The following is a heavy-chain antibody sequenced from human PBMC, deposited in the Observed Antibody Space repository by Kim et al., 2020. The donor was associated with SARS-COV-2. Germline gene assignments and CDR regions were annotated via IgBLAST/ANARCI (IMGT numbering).Heavy chain of an antibody. CDR3: AREPSAESS. CDR1: GLSIGSEW. CDR2: INRDGSVR. Sequence: GGSLRLSCAASGLSIGSEWMSWVRQAPGKGPEWVANINRDGSVRNYGESVRGRFSISRDDAENSLYLQMNSLRAEDTAVYYCAREPSAESSWGQGTLVIVSS. V-gene: IGHV3-7*05. J-gene: IGHJ4*02.